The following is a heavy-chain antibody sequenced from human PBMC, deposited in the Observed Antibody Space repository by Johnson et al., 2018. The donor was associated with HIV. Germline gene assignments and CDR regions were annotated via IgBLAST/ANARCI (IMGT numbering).Heavy chain of an antibody. V-gene: IGHV3-11*04. D-gene: IGHD1-20*01. CDR2: VSSGGSSI. Sequence: QVLLLESGGDLVKPGGSLRLSCVASGFVFSDSHMSWIRQAPGKGLEWISYVSSGGSSIYYADSVRGRFTISRDNAKNSLFLQLNRLRAGDTGVYYCARGGTYNWSPDRIGIAFDMWGQGTAVTVSS. CDR1: GFVFSDSH. CDR3: ARGGTYNWSPDRIGIAFDM. J-gene: IGHJ3*02.